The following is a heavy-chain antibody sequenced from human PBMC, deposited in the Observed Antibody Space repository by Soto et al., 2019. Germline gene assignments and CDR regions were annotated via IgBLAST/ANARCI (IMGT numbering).Heavy chain of an antibody. V-gene: IGHV3-74*01. Sequence: PGGSLRRSCAASGFAFSSYWMHWVRQAPGKGLVWVSRINSDGGSIDHADSVKGRFTISRDNAKNTLYLQMNSLRVEDTAVYYCSRKGRDLTGTTGRFDSRGQGPLVTVSS. CDR2: INSDGGSI. D-gene: IGHD1-7*01. CDR1: GFAFSSYW. J-gene: IGHJ5*01. CDR3: SRKGRDLTGTTGRFDS.